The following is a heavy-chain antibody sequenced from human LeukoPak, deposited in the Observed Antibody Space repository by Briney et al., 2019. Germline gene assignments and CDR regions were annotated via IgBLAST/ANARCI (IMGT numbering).Heavy chain of an antibody. CDR1: GFTFTSYG. V-gene: IGHV3-30*18. J-gene: IGHJ4*02. CDR3: AKESSEYIYGYCNY. D-gene: IGHD5-18*01. Sequence: GRSLRLSCAASGFTFTSYGMHWVSQAPGKGLEWVALISFDGSNKYYADSVKGRFTISRDNSKNTLYLQMNSLRSEDTAVYYCAKESSEYIYGYCNYWGQGTLVTVSS. CDR2: ISFDGSNK.